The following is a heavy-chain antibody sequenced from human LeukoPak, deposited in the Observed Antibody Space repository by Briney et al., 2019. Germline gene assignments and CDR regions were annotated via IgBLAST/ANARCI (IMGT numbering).Heavy chain of an antibody. D-gene: IGHD5-18*01. CDR2: ISCYNGDT. J-gene: IGHJ4*02. V-gene: IGHV1-18*01. Sequence: ASVKVSCKTSGYTFTTNAITWVRQAPGQGLEWVAWISCYNGDTRYAQKFQGRVTVTTNTSTSTVYMELRSLRSDDTAVYYCARDSTDTNFDYWGQGTLVTVSS. CDR1: GYTFTTNA. CDR3: ARDSTDTNFDY.